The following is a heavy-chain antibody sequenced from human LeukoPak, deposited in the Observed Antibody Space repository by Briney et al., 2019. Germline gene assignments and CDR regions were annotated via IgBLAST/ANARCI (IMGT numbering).Heavy chain of an antibody. CDR2: INPNSGGT. J-gene: IGHJ4*02. CDR3: ARDIWWAIVGATFDY. D-gene: IGHD1-26*01. CDR1: GGTFSSYA. V-gene: IGHV1-2*02. Sequence: GASVKVSCKASGGTFSSYAISWVRQAPGQGLEWMGWINPNSGGTNYAQKFQGRVTMTRDTSISTAYMELSRLRSDDTAVYYCARDIWWAIVGATFDYWGQGTLVTVSS.